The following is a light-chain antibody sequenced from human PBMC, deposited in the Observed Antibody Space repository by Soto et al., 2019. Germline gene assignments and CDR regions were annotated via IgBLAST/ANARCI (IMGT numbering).Light chain of an antibody. CDR1: SSDVGGYNY. CDR2: DVS. CDR3: SSYTTSSPHVV. Sequence: QSVLTQPASVSGSPGQSITISCTGTSSDVGGYNYVSWYQQHPGKAPKLMIYDVSNRPSGVSNRFSGSKSGNTASLPISGLQAEDEADYYCSSYTTSSPHVVFGGGTKLTVL. J-gene: IGLJ2*01. V-gene: IGLV2-14*01.